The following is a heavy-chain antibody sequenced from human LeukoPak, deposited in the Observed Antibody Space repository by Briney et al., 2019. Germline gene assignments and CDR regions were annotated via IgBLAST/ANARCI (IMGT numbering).Heavy chain of an antibody. Sequence: SETLSLTCAVYGGSFSGYYWSWIRQPPGKGLEWIGEINHSGSTNYNPSLKSRVTISVDTSENQFSLKLSSVTAADTAVYYCARDRGLAAPVSPFDYWGQGTLVTVSS. CDR1: GGSFSGYY. V-gene: IGHV4-34*01. CDR3: ARDRGLAAPVSPFDY. J-gene: IGHJ4*02. CDR2: INHSGST. D-gene: IGHD6-13*01.